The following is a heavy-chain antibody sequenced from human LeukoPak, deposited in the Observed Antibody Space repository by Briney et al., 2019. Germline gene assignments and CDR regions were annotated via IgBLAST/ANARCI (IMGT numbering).Heavy chain of an antibody. CDR2: IGGSGGNI. V-gene: IGHV3-23*01. J-gene: IGHJ6*03. D-gene: IGHD2/OR15-2a*01. Sequence: GGSLRLSCAASGLSFSNYAMYWVRQAPGKGLEWVSAIGGSGGNIFYTDSVKGRFTISRDNSKNTLYLHMNSLRAEDTAVYYCARIYDRNNFYYMDVWGKGTTVTVSS. CDR1: GLSFSNYA. CDR3: ARIYDRNNFYYMDV.